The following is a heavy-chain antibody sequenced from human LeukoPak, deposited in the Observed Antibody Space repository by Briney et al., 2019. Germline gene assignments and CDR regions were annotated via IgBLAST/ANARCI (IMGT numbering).Heavy chain of an antibody. Sequence: GGSLRLSCAASGFTFSSYGMHWVRQAPGKGLEWVAVISYDGSNKYYADSVKGRFTISRGNSKNTLYLQMNSLRAEDTAVYYCAKPGVWYGYFDYWGQGTLVTVSS. CDR1: GFTFSSYG. CDR2: ISYDGSNK. V-gene: IGHV3-30*18. CDR3: AKPGVWYGYFDY. D-gene: IGHD6-13*01. J-gene: IGHJ4*02.